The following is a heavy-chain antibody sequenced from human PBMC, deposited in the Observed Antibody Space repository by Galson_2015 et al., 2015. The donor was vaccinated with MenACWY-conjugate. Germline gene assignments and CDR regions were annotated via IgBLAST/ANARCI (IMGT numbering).Heavy chain of an antibody. CDR3: ARDLEVGATGEFGY. V-gene: IGHV3-11*05. Sequence: SLRLSCAASGFTFSDYYMSWVRQAPGKGLEWVSYISSSSTYTDHADSVKGRFTIFRDNAKNSLYLQMNSLRAEDTAVYYCARDLEVGATGEFGYWGQGTLVTVSS. CDR2: ISSSSTYT. D-gene: IGHD4/OR15-4a*01. CDR1: GFTFSDYY. J-gene: IGHJ4*02.